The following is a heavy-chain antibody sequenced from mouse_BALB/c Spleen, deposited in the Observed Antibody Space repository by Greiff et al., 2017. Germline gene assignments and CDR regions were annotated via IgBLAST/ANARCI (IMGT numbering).Heavy chain of an antibody. CDR2: ISSGGSYT. D-gene: IGHD1-1*01. CDR3: TRDYYGSSYGGYFDY. J-gene: IGHJ2*01. CDR1: GFTFSSYT. V-gene: IGHV5-6-4*01. Sequence: EVKLVESGGGLVKPGGSLKLSCAASGFTFSSYTMSWVRQTPEKRLEWVATISSGGSYTYYPDSVKGRFTISRDNAKNTLYLQMSSLKSEDTAMYYCTRDYYGSSYGGYFDYWGQGTTLTVSS.